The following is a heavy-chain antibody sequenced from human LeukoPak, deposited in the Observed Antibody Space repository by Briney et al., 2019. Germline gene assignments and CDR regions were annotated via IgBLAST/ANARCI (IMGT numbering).Heavy chain of an antibody. V-gene: IGHV3-21*01. CDR2: ISSSSSYI. J-gene: IGHJ5*02. CDR1: GFTFSSYS. CDR3: AREAYYDILTGYYNGGYNWFDP. Sequence: GGSLRLSCAASGFTFSSYSMNGVRQAPGKGLEGVSSISSSSSYIYYADSVKGRFTISRDDAKNSLYLQMNSLRAEDTAVYYCAREAYYDILTGYYNGGYNWFDPWGQGTLVTVSS. D-gene: IGHD3-9*01.